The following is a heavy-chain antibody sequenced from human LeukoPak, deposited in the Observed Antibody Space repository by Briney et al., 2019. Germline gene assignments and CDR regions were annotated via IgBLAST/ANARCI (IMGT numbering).Heavy chain of an antibody. CDR2: INPNSGGT. CDR1: GYTFTGYY. V-gene: IGHV1-2*02. CDR3: AKAAIEGGAYYYYYMDV. Sequence: ASVKVSCKASGYTFTGYYMHWVRQAPGQGLEWMGWINPNSGGTNYAQKFQGRVTMTRDTSISTAYMELSRLRSDDTAVYYCAKAAIEGGAYYYYYMDVWGKGTTVTISS. J-gene: IGHJ6*03. D-gene: IGHD2-2*02.